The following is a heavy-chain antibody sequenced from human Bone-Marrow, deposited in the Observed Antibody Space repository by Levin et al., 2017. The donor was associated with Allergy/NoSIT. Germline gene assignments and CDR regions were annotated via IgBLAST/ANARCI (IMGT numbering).Heavy chain of an antibody. Sequence: AGGSLRLSCAVYGGSFSGFYWSWIRQPPGKGLEWIGEINHIGRANDNPSLESRVTISVDTSKSQFSLHLRSVSATDTATYFCARMKTRQRLLDFWGQGALVSVSP. V-gene: IGHV4-34*01. CDR2: INHIGRA. D-gene: IGHD6-25*01. CDR1: GGSFSGFY. J-gene: IGHJ4*02. CDR3: ARMKTRQRLLDF.